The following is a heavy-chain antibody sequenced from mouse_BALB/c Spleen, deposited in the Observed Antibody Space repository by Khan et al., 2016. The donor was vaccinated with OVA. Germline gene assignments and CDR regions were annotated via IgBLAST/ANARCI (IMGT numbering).Heavy chain of an antibody. CDR1: GFTFSSFV. Sequence: EVKLVESGGGLVEPGGSLKLSCAASGFTFSSFVMSWVRQTPEKRLEWVATISSAATYTYYPDSVKGRFTIFRDNAKNTLYLQMNSLRSDDTTIYYCRNGNYGLFAYWGQGTLVTVST. J-gene: IGHJ3*01. CDR2: ISSAATYT. D-gene: IGHD2-1*01. V-gene: IGHV5-9-1*01. CDR3: RNGNYGLFAY.